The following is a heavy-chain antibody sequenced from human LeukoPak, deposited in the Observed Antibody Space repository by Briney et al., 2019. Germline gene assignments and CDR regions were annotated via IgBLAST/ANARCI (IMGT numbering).Heavy chain of an antibody. J-gene: IGHJ3*02. CDR1: GYSFTNYW. D-gene: IGHD1-7*01. V-gene: IGHV5-51*01. Sequence: GESLKISCKGSGYSFTNYWIGWVRQMPGKGLEWMGIIYPGDSDIRYSPSFQGQVTISADKSISTAYLQCSSLKASDTAMYYCARHRELRGYDVFDIWGQGTMVTVSS. CDR3: ARHRELRGYDVFDI. CDR2: IYPGDSDI.